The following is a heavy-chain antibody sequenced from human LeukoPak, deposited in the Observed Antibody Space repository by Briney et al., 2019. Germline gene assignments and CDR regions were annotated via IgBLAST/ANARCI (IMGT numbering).Heavy chain of an antibody. CDR2: IYYSGST. D-gene: IGHD1-26*01. J-gene: IGHJ4*02. V-gene: IGHV4-39*01. CDR3: VKSGGYGLIDY. CDR1: GGSISSSSYH. Sequence: PSETLSLTCTVSGGSISSSSYHWGWIRQPPGQGLEWIGNIYYSGSTYYNASLQSRVTISIDTSKNQFSLRLNSVTAADTAMYFCVKSGGYGLIDYWGQGTLVTVSS.